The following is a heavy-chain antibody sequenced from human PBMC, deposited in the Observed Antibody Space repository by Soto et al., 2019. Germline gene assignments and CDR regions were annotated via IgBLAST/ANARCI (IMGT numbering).Heavy chain of an antibody. D-gene: IGHD3-9*01. CDR2: IYYSGST. CDR1: GGSISSYY. Sequence: SSETVSLTCTVSGGSISSYYWSWIRQPPGKGLEWIGYIYYSGSTNYNPSLKSRVTISVDTSKNQFSLKLSSVTAADTAVYYCARGGRYYDILTGYYKYFDYWGQGTLVTVSS. J-gene: IGHJ4*02. V-gene: IGHV4-59*01. CDR3: ARGGRYYDILTGYYKYFDY.